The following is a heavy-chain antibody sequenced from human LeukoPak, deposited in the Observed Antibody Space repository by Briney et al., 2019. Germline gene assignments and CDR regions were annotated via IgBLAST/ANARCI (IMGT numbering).Heavy chain of an antibody. D-gene: IGHD3-10*01. CDR3: AKEGALWFVRYYFDY. Sequence: KSGGSLRLSCAASGFTFSDYYMSWIRQAPGKGLEWVSFISTSSSYIYYADSVKGRFTISRDNSKNTLYLQMNSLRAEDTAVYYCAKEGALWFVRYYFDYWGQGTLVTVSS. CDR1: GFTFSDYY. CDR2: ISTSSSYI. V-gene: IGHV3-11*05. J-gene: IGHJ4*02.